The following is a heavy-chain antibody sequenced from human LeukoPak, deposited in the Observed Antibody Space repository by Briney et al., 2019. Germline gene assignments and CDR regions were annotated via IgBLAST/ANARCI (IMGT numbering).Heavy chain of an antibody. CDR3: ANASGGSCYGVCFDY. V-gene: IGHV3-30*18. Sequence: GRSLRLSCAASGFTFSSYGMHWVRQAPGKGLEWVAVISYDGSNKYYADSVKGRFTISRDNSKNTLYLQMNSLRAEDTAVYHCANASGGSCYGVCFDYWGQGTLVTVSS. CDR1: GFTFSSYG. J-gene: IGHJ4*02. CDR2: ISYDGSNK. D-gene: IGHD2-15*01.